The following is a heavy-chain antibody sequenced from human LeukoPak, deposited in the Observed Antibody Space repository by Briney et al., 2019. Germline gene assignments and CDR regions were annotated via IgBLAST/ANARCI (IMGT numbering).Heavy chain of an antibody. J-gene: IGHJ4*02. CDR2: INHSGST. V-gene: IGHV4-34*01. CDR1: GGSFSGYY. CDR3: ARSQWLVALDY. Sequence: SETLSHTCAVYGGSFSGYYWSWIRQPPGKGLEWIGEINHSGSTNYNPSLKSRVTISVDTSKNQFSLRLSSVTAADTAVYYCARSQWLVALDYWGQGTLVTVSS. D-gene: IGHD6-19*01.